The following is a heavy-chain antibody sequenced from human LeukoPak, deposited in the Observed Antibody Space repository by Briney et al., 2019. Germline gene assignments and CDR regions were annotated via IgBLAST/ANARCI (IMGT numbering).Heavy chain of an antibody. D-gene: IGHD3-10*01. CDR2: ISTTSSYI. CDR3: ARGSLLWFGVLPFDP. J-gene: IGHJ5*02. V-gene: IGHV3-21*01. CDR1: GFTFSGYS. Sequence: GGSLRLSCAASGFTFSGYSMSWVRQAPGKGLEWVSSISTTSSYIYYADSVKGRFTISRDNAKNSLWLQMDSLRAEDTAVYYCARGSLLWFGVLPFDPWGQGTLVTVSS.